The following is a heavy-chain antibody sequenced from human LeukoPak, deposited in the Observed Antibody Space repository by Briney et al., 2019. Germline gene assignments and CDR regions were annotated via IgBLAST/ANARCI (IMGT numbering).Heavy chain of an antibody. D-gene: IGHD6-6*01. CDR3: ARRFRSSSWTDY. CDR2: IYPGDSDT. CDR1: GYSFTTYW. V-gene: IGHV5-51*01. Sequence: GASLQISCKGSGYSFTTYWIGWVRPMPGRGLEWMGIIYPGDSDTRYSPSFQGQVTISADKSISTAYLQWSSLKASDTAMYYCARRFRSSSWTDYWGQGTLVTVSS. J-gene: IGHJ4*02.